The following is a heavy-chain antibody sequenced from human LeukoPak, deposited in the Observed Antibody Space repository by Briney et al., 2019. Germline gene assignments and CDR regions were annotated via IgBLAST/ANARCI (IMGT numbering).Heavy chain of an antibody. D-gene: IGHD3-10*01. CDR3: ARDPRRVSGRRGQEQNDY. V-gene: IGHV4-39*07. J-gene: IGHJ4*02. CDR2: IYYSGST. Sequence: PSETLSLTCTVSGGSISSRSYYWGWIRQPPGKGLEWIGSIYYSGSTYYNPSLKSRVTISVDTSKNQFSLKLSSVTAADTAVYYCARDPRRVSGRRGQEQNDYWGQGTLVTVSS. CDR1: GGSISSRSYY.